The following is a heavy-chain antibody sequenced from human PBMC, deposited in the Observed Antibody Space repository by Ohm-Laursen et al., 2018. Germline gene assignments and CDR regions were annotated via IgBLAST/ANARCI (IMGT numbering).Heavy chain of an antibody. CDR1: GFTFGNYA. CDR3: TREVPGIAAYYYYGMDV. V-gene: IGHV3-49*04. D-gene: IGHD6-13*01. Sequence: SLRLSCAASGFTFGNYAMSWARQAPGKGLEWVGFIRSKAYGGTTEYAASVKGRFTISRDDSKSIAYLQMNSLKTEDTAVYYCTREVPGIAAYYYYGMDVWGQGTTVTVSS. CDR2: IRSKAYGGTT. J-gene: IGHJ6*02.